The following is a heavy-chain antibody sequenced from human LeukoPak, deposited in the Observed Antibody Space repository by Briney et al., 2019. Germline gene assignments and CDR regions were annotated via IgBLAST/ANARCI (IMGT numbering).Heavy chain of an antibody. CDR1: GFIFSSYG. V-gene: IGHV3-23*01. CDR2: ISGSGGST. Sequence: GGSLRLSCAASGFIFSSYGMSWVRQAPGKGLEWVSAISGSGGSTYYADSVKGRFTISRDNSKNTLYLQMNSLRAEDTAVYYCAKESWGYSYGYYYYYYMDVWGKGTTVTISS. J-gene: IGHJ6*03. CDR3: AKESWGYSYGYYYYYYMDV. D-gene: IGHD5-18*01.